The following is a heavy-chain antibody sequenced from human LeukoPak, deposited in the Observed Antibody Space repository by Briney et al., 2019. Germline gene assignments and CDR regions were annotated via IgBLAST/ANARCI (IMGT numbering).Heavy chain of an antibody. CDR1: GFTFSPYT. V-gene: IGHV3-21*06. CDR3: MRDAGHLQFDY. CDR2: ITTSGSYI. D-gene: IGHD3-3*02. J-gene: IGHJ4*02. Sequence: GGSLRLSCAASGFTFSPYTMHWVRQAPGKGLEWVSYITTSGSYIYYADSVKGRFTTSRDNAKNSLYLQMNGLRAEDTAVYYGMRDAGHLQFDYWGQGTLVTVSS.